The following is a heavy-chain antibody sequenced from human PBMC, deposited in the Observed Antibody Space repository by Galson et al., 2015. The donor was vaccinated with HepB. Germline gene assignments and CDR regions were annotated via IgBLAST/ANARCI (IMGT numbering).Heavy chain of an antibody. CDR2: ISSDSSYT. J-gene: IGHJ4*02. Sequence: SLRLSCAASGFTFSNYGFDWVREAPGKGPEWVAGISSDSSYTLYGDPARGRFTVSRDNSKSILYLQMDSLRAEDTAVYYCARDVVPSHGDFFDHWGQGTLVTVSS. D-gene: IGHD2-21*01. CDR1: GFTFSNYG. CDR3: ARDVVPSHGDFFDH. V-gene: IGHV3-30-3*01.